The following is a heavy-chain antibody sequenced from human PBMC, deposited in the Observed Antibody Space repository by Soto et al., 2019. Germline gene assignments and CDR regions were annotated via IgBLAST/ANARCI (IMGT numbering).Heavy chain of an antibody. CDR2: IYYSGST. D-gene: IGHD3-22*01. CDR3: ARSEDYDSSGYGYYFDY. CDR1: GCSISSSSYY. Sequence: PXETLSLTCTVSGCSISSSSYYWGWIRQPPGKGLEWIGSIYYSGSTYYNPSLKSRVTISVDTSKNQFSLKLSSVTAADTAVYYCARSEDYDSSGYGYYFDYWGQGTLVTVSS. V-gene: IGHV4-39*01. J-gene: IGHJ4*02.